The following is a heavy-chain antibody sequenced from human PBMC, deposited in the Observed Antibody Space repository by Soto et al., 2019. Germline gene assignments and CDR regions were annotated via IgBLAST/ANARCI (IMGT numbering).Heavy chain of an antibody. V-gene: IGHV1-18*01. CDR1: GDTFTNFG. J-gene: IGHJ5*02. D-gene: IGHD3-10*01. CDR3: ATVLRGVVNWFDP. CDR2: IATYNSNR. Sequence: HLVQSGPEVKKARASITVSCKTSGDTFTNFGLSWVRQAPGQGLEWMGWIATYNSNRNYAQKFQGRLTLTTDTSTSTAYMELKSLRYDDTAVYYCATVLRGVVNWFDPWGQGTLVTVSS.